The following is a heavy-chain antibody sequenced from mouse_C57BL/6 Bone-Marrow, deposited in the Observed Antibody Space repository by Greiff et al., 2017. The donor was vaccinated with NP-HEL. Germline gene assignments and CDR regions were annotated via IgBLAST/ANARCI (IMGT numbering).Heavy chain of an antibody. Sequence: VQLKESGGGLVKPGGSLKLSCAASGFTFSSYAMSWVRQTPEKRLEWVATISDGGSYTYYPDNVKGRFTISRDNAKNNLYLQMSHLKSEDTAMYYCARDRLITTSYFDYWGQGTTLTVSS. CDR3: ARDRLITTSYFDY. CDR2: ISDGGSYT. J-gene: IGHJ2*01. CDR1: GFTFSSYA. D-gene: IGHD2-4*01. V-gene: IGHV5-4*01.